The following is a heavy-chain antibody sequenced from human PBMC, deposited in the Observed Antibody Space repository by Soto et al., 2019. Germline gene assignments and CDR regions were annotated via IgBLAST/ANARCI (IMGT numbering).Heavy chain of an antibody. CDR2: IYFSGRA. V-gene: IGHV4-39*01. D-gene: IGHD3-10*01. CDR3: ATFEIYGSGSYSDPYHFDY. CDR1: GDSISSSSNYD. Sequence: PSETLSLTCTVSGDSISSSSNYDWGWIRQPPGKGLEWIGSIYFSGRAYYSPSLKSRVTISVDTSKNQFSLTLNSVTAADTAVYYCATFEIYGSGSYSDPYHFDYWGQGTLVTVST. J-gene: IGHJ4*02.